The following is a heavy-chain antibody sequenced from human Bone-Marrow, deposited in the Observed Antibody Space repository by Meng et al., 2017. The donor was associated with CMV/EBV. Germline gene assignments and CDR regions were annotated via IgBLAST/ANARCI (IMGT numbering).Heavy chain of an antibody. V-gene: IGHV4-59*01. CDR2: ISYRGST. CDR1: GGSFSGYY. CDR3: ATLKLSAYYYHGMDV. D-gene: IGHD1-7*01. Sequence: SETLSLTCAVYGGSFSGYYWSWIRQPPGKGLEWIGYISYRGSTNYNSSLKSRVTISVDTSKNQFSLKLSSVTAADTAVYYCATLKLSAYYYHGMDVWGQGTTVTVSS. J-gene: IGHJ6*02.